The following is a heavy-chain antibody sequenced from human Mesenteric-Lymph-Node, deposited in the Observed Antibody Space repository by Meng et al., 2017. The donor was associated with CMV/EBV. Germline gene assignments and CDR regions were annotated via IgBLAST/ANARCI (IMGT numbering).Heavy chain of an antibody. CDR1: GFTFSSYG. V-gene: IGHV3-23*01. CDR2: ISGSGGST. CDR3: AKVELVHSTYGSDPEDYYYYGMDV. Sequence: GESLKISCAASGFTFSSYGMSWVRQAPGKGLEWVSAISGSGGSTYYVDSVKGRFTISRDNSKNTLYLQMNSLRAEDTAVYYCAKVELVHSTYGSDPEDYYYYGMDVWGQGTTVTVSS. J-gene: IGHJ6*02. D-gene: IGHD3-10*01.